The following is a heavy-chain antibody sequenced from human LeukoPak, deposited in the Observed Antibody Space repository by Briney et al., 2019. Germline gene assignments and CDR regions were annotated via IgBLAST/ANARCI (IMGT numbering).Heavy chain of an antibody. CDR2: IYYSGST. CDR1: GGSISSSSYY. Sequence: SETLSLTCTVSGGSISSSSYYWGWIRQPPGKGLEWIGSIYYSGSTYYNPSLKSRVTISVDTSKNQFSLKLSSVTAADTAVYYCARHGVQYDIRGWFDPWGQGTLVTVSS. V-gene: IGHV4-39*01. CDR3: ARHGVQYDIRGWFDP. D-gene: IGHD3-9*01. J-gene: IGHJ5*02.